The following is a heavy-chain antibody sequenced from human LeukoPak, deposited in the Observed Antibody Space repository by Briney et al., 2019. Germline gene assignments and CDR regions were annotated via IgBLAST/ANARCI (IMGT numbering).Heavy chain of an antibody. V-gene: IGHV4-30-4*01. CDR2: IYYSGST. CDR3: ARQSRFGELFHWFDP. D-gene: IGHD3-10*01. J-gene: IGHJ5*02. CDR1: GGSISSGDYY. Sequence: PSQTLSLTCTVSGGSISSGDYYWSWIRQPPGKGLEWIGYIYYSGSTYYNPSLKSRVTISVDTSKNQFSPKLSSVTAADTAVYYCARQSRFGELFHWFDPWGQGTLVTVSS.